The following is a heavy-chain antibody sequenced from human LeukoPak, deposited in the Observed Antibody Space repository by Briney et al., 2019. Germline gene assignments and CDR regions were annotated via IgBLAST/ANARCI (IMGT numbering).Heavy chain of an antibody. CDR1: GYSISSGYY. V-gene: IGHV4-38-2*02. CDR3: ARHYYGSGSYSDY. J-gene: IGHJ4*02. CDR2: IYHSGST. D-gene: IGHD3-10*01. Sequence: SETLSLTCTVSGYSISSGYYWGWIRQPPGKGLEWIGSIYHSGSTYYNPSLKSRVTISVDTSKNQFSLKLSSVTAADTALYYCARHYYGSGSYSDYWGQGTLVTVRS.